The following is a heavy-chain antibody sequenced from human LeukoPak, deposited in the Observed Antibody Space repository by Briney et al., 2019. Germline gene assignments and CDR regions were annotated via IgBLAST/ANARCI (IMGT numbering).Heavy chain of an antibody. CDR2: INHSGST. J-gene: IGHJ4*02. CDR3: ASHDILTGYYHD. D-gene: IGHD3-9*01. V-gene: IGHV4-34*01. CDR1: GGSFSGYY. Sequence: SETLSLTCAVYGGSFSGYYWSWIRQPPGKGLEWIGEINHSGSTNYNPSLKSRVTISVDTSKNQFSLKLSSVTAADTAVYYCASHDILTGYYHDWGQGTLVTVSS.